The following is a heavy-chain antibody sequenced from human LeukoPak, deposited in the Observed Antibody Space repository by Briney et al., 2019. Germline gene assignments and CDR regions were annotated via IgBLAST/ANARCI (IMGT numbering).Heavy chain of an antibody. CDR1: GGSISSYY. CDR3: ARGRIQLWSYYFDY. Sequence: SETLSLTCTVSGGSISSYYWSWIRQPPGKGLEWIGYIYYSGSTNYNLSLKSRVTISVDTSKNQFSLKLSSVTAADTAVYYCARGRIQLWSYYFDYWGQGTLVTVSS. CDR2: IYYSGST. V-gene: IGHV4-59*01. D-gene: IGHD5-18*01. J-gene: IGHJ4*02.